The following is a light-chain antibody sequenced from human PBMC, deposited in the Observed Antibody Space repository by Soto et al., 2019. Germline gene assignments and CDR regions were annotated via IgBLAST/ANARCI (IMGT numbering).Light chain of an antibody. CDR2: GAS. CDR1: QTVSRN. V-gene: IGKV3-15*01. J-gene: IGKJ1*01. Sequence: EIVMTQSPATLTVSPGERATLSCRSSQTVSRNLAWYQQKPGQAPRLLIYGASKRATGFPARFSGSGSGTDFTLTISSLQSEDFAVYYCQQYNNWPWTFGQGTKVDIK. CDR3: QQYNNWPWT.